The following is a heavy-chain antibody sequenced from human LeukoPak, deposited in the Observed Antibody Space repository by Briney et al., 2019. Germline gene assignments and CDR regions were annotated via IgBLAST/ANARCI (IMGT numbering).Heavy chain of an antibody. CDR3: AKDHGSESYYNLPDY. V-gene: IGHV3-23*01. J-gene: IGHJ4*02. CDR2: IGISAGST. D-gene: IGHD3-10*01. CDR1: GFTFSSYC. Sequence: TGGSLRLSCAASGFTFSSYCMSWVRQAPGKGLEWVSGIGISAGSTYYADSVKGRFTISRDNSKNTLYLQMNSLRAEDTAFYYCAKDHGSESYYNLPDYWGQGTLVTVSS.